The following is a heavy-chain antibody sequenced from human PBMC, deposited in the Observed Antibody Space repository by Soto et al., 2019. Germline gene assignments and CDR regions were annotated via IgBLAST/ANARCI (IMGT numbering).Heavy chain of an antibody. V-gene: IGHV1-2*04. Sequence: GASVKVSCKASGYTFTGYYMHWVRQAPGQGLEWMGWINPNSGGTNYAQKFQGWVTMTRETSISTAYMELSRLRSDDTSVYYCARDLDSGAYYGMDVWGQGTTVTVSS. CDR1: GYTFTGYY. D-gene: IGHD3-10*01. J-gene: IGHJ6*02. CDR2: INPNSGGT. CDR3: ARDLDSGAYYGMDV.